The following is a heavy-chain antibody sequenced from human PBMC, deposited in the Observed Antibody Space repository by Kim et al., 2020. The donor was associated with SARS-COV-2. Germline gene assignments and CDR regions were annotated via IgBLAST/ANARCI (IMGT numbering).Heavy chain of an antibody. Sequence: PAHKSRVTISVDTSKNQFSLKLSSVTAADTAVYYCARGVYYYDSSGLFDYWGQGTLVTVSS. J-gene: IGHJ4*02. D-gene: IGHD3-22*01. CDR3: ARGVYYYDSSGLFDY. V-gene: IGHV4-59*09.